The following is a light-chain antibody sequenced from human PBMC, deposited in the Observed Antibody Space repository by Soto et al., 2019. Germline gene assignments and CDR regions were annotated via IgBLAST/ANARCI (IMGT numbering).Light chain of an antibody. J-gene: IGLJ2*01. V-gene: IGLV4-69*01. CDR2: LNSDGSH. CDR3: QTWGADSVI. CDR1: SGHSSYA. Sequence: QLVLTQSPSASASLGASVKLTCTLSSGHSSYAIAWHQQQPEKGPRFLMKLNSDGSHSKGDGISDRFSGSSSGAERYLTIPRLQPEAEADYYCQTWGADSVIFGGGTRLTVL.